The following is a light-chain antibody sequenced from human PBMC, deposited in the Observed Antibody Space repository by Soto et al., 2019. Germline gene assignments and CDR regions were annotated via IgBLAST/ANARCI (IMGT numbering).Light chain of an antibody. J-gene: IGKJ1*01. Sequence: DVVMTQSPLSLPVTLGQPASISCRSRQSLVYSDGIANLSWFQQRPGQSPRRLIYKASNRDSGVPDRFSGSGSGTDFTLQIDRVEAEDFGIYYCMQGTHWPPTFGRGTRVEIK. CDR3: MQGTHWPPT. V-gene: IGKV2-30*01. CDR1: QSLVYSDGIAN. CDR2: KAS.